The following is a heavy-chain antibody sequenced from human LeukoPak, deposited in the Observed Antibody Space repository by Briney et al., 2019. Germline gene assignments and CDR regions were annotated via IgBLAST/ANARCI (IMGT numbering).Heavy chain of an antibody. D-gene: IGHD3-22*01. CDR3: ARQVRDSSPGLYFDY. CDR1: GGSFSGYY. J-gene: IGHJ4*02. Sequence: SETLSLTCAVSGGSFSGYYWTWIRQPPGKGLEWIGSIYYSGSTYYNPSLKSRVTISVDTSKNQFSLKLRSVTAADTAVYYCARQVRDSSPGLYFDYWGQGTLVTVSS. CDR2: IYYSGST. V-gene: IGHV4-39*01.